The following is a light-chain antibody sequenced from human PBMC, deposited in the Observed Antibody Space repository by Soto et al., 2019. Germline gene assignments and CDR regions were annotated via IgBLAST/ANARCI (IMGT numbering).Light chain of an antibody. Sequence: QSVLTQPPSVSAAPGQKVTISCSGSSSNIGNNYVSWYQHLPGTAPKVLIYDNNKRPSGIPDRFSGSKSGTSATLGITGLQTRDEGDYYCGTWDTSLSAVVFGGGTKVTVL. J-gene: IGLJ2*01. CDR2: DNN. CDR1: SSNIGNNY. CDR3: GTWDTSLSAVV. V-gene: IGLV1-51*01.